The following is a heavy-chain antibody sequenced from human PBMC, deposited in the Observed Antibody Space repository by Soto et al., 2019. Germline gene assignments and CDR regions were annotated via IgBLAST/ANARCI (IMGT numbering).Heavy chain of an antibody. D-gene: IGHD3-3*01. CDR1: GFTFSSYA. CDR2: ISGSGGST. Sequence: GSLRLSCAASGFTFSSYAMSWVRQAPGKGLEWVSAISGSGGSTYYADSVKGRFTISRDNSKNTLYLQMNSLRAEDTAVYYCAKEGGRDTYDFWSGYYDDYWGQGTLVTAPQ. CDR3: AKEGGRDTYDFWSGYYDDY. J-gene: IGHJ4*02. V-gene: IGHV3-23*01.